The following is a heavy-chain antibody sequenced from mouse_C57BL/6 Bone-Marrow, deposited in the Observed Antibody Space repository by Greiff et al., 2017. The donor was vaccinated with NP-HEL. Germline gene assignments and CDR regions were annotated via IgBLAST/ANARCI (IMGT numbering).Heavy chain of an antibody. CDR3: ARPPGGSSYGY. V-gene: IGHV1-42*01. CDR1: GYSFTGYY. Sequence: EVKLQESGPELVKPGASVKISCKASGYSFTGYYMNWVKQSPEKSLEWIGEINPSTGGTTYNQKFKAKATLTVDKSSSTAYMQLKSLTSEDSAVYYCARPPGGSSYGYWGQGTTLTVSS. J-gene: IGHJ2*01. CDR2: INPSTGGT. D-gene: IGHD1-1*01.